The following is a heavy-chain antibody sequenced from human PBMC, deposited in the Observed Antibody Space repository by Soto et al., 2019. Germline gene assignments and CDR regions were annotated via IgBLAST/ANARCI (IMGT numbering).Heavy chain of an antibody. V-gene: IGHV4-34*01. J-gene: IGHJ4*02. CDR2: INHSGSA. Sequence: ASETLSLTCGVYSGAFTSYYWTWIRQSQGKGLEWIGEINHSGSANLNPSLKSRVTISVDASKNQFSLKLRSVAAADTAVYYCARESWCSGWLGRNRNNYFDYWGQGTLVTVSS. CDR1: SGAFTSYY. D-gene: IGHD6-19*01. CDR3: ARESWCSGWLGRNRNNYFDY.